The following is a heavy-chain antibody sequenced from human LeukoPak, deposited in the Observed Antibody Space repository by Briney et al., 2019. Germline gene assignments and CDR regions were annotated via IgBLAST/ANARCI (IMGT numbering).Heavy chain of an antibody. CDR2: IYHSGST. Sequence: PSETLSLTCAVSGGSLSSSNNWWSWVRQPPGKGLEWIGEIYHSGSTNYNPSLKSRVTISVDKSKNQFSLKLGSVTAADTAVYYCASSQGYYYDSSGYYYFYWGQGTLVTVSS. V-gene: IGHV4-4*02. CDR3: ASSQGYYYDSSGYYYFY. D-gene: IGHD3-22*01. CDR1: GGSLSSSNNW. J-gene: IGHJ4*02.